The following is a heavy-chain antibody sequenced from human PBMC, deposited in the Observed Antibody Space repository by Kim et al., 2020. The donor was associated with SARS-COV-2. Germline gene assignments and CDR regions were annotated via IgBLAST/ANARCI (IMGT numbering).Heavy chain of an antibody. V-gene: IGHV3-30*04. CDR2: ISYDGSNK. CDR1: GFTFSSYA. Sequence: GGSLRLSCAASGFTFSSYAMHWVRQAPGKGLEWVAVISYDGSNKYYADSVKGRFTISRDNSKNTLYLQMNSLRAEDTAVYYCASAPEGLAGNWFDPWGQG. CDR3: ASAPEGLAGNWFDP. J-gene: IGHJ5*02.